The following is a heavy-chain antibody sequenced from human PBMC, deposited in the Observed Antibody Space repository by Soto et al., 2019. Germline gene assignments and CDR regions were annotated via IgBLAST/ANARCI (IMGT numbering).Heavy chain of an antibody. D-gene: IGHD6-13*01. Sequence: PGGSLRLSCAASGFTFDDYAMHWVRQAPGKGLEWVSGISWNSGNLGYADSVKGRFTISRDNARNSLYLQMNSLRAEDTALYYCAKSPYSYITSWYYFDYWGQGTLVTVSS. V-gene: IGHV3-9*01. CDR2: ISWNSGNL. J-gene: IGHJ4*02. CDR1: GFTFDDYA. CDR3: AKSPYSYITSWYYFDY.